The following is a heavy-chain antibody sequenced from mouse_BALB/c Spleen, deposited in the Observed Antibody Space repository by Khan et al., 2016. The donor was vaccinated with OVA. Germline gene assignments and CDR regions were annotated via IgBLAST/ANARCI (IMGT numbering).Heavy chain of an antibody. D-gene: IGHD1-1*01. CDR2: IHTGHGDT. J-gene: IGHJ2*01. CDR1: GYTFPSYW. V-gene: IGHV1-87*01. Sequence: QLKESGAELARPVASVKPSCKAPGYTFPSYWMQWVKQRPGQGLDWIGAIHTGHGDTRYTQKSKGKATLTADKSSSTAYMQLSSLASEDSAVYCCARGGITTEYFDYWGQGTTLTVSS. CDR3: ARGGITTEYFDY.